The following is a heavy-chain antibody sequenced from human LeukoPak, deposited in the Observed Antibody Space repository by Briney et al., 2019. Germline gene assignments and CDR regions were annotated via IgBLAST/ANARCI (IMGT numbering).Heavy chain of an antibody. D-gene: IGHD7-27*01. J-gene: IGHJ4*02. CDR3: AKDGGLWVSAHWGDS. CDR2: IYSGGST. Sequence: PGGSLRLSCAASGFTVSSNYMSWVRQAPGKGLEWVSIIYSGGSTYYADSVRGRFTISRDNSKNTLYLQMNSLGAEDTAVYYCAKDGGLWVSAHWGDSWGRGTLVTVSS. CDR1: GFTVSSNY. V-gene: IGHV3-53*01.